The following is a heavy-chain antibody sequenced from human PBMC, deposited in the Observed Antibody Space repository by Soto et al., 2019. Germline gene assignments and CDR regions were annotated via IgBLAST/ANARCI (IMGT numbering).Heavy chain of an antibody. CDR2: FDPENDET. V-gene: IGHV1-24*01. CDR1: GYTLSEVA. Sequence: ASVKVSCKVSGYTLSEVAIHWVRQTPGKGLEWMGGFDPENDETSYAQNFQGRVTLTEDTSTDTAYLELRSLISEDTAIYYCTIAAYCSGATCYSDYNWFDPWGQGTLVTVSS. CDR3: TIAAYCSGATCYSDYNWFDP. J-gene: IGHJ5*02. D-gene: IGHD2-2*01.